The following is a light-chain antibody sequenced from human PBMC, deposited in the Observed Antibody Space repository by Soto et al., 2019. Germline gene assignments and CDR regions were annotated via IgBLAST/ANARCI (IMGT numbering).Light chain of an antibody. CDR2: DVS. CDR3: NSFTTTNTYV. V-gene: IGLV2-14*03. Sequence: LNKPASVSGLDLESIPITKNRAGSDVGGFDHVSWYQQHPGKVPRLLIYDVSSRPSGVSDRFSGSKSGNTASLTISGLQAEDEADYYCNSFTTTNTYVFGTGTKVTVL. J-gene: IGLJ1*01. CDR1: GSDVGGFDH.